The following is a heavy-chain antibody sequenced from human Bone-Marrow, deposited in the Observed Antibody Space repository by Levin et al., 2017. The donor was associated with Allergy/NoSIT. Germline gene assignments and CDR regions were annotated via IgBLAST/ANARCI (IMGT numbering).Heavy chain of an antibody. Sequence: SQTLSLTCAVYGGSFSGYYWSWIRQPPGKGLEWIGEINHSGSTNYNPSLKSRVTISVDTSKNQFSLKLSSVTAADTAVYYCARGVRKYYYDSSGSAFDIWGQGTMVTVSS. J-gene: IGHJ3*02. V-gene: IGHV4-34*01. D-gene: IGHD3-22*01. CDR1: GGSFSGYY. CDR2: INHSGST. CDR3: ARGVRKYYYDSSGSAFDI.